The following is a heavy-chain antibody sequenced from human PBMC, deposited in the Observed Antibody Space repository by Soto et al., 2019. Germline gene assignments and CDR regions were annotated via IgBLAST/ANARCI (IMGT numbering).Heavy chain of an antibody. CDR2: ISGSGGST. J-gene: IGHJ4*02. CDR3: AKDRNSYGYHEGEDY. V-gene: IGHV3-23*01. Sequence: GGSLRLSCAASGFTFSSYAMSWVRQAPGKGLEWVSAISGSGGSTYYADSVKGRFTISRDNSKNTLYLQMNSLRAEDTAVYYCAKDRNSYGYHEGEDYWGQGTLVTVSS. D-gene: IGHD5-18*01. CDR1: GFTFSSYA.